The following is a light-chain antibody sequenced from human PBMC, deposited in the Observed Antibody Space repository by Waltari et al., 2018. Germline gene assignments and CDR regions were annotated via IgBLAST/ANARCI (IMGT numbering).Light chain of an antibody. CDR2: EVS. J-gene: IGLJ1*01. V-gene: IGLV2-14*01. Sequence: QSALTQPASVSGSPGQSLTISCTGTSSDVGGYNYVSWYQQHPGKAPKLMIYEVSNRPSGVSNRFSGSKSGNTASLTISGLQAEDEADYYCSSYTGSSTIFGTGTKVTVL. CDR3: SSYTGSSTI. CDR1: SSDVGGYNY.